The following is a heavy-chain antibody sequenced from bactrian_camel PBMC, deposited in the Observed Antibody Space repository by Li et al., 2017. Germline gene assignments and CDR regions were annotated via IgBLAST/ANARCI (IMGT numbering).Heavy chain of an antibody. CDR1: GFTFDDYA. Sequence: SGGGLVQPGGSLRLSCAASGFTFDDYAMDWIRQAPGKGLEWVSRITFDGTNTYYTDSVKGRFTISKDNAKSTVYLQMNSLKSEDTALYYCATDLGWYRSDYWGQGTQVTVS. J-gene: IGHJ4*01. V-gene: IGHV3-1*01. CDR2: ITFDGTNT. CDR3: ATDLGWYRSDY. D-gene: IGHD6*01.